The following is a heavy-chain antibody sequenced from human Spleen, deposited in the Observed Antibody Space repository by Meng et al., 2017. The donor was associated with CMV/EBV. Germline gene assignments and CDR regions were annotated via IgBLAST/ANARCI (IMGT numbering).Heavy chain of an antibody. V-gene: IGHV4-38-2*02. Sequence: SETLSLTCTVSGYSISSGYDWGWIRQPPGKGLEWIGSIYHSGSTYYNPSLKSRVTISVDTSKNHFSLNLNSVTAADTAVYYCARDWKRIYYYGVDVWGQGTTVTVSS. J-gene: IGHJ6*02. D-gene: IGHD1-1*01. CDR2: IYHSGST. CDR3: ARDWKRIYYYGVDV. CDR1: GYSISSGYD.